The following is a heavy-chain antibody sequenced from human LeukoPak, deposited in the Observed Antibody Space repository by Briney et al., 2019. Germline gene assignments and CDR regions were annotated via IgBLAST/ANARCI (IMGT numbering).Heavy chain of an antibody. CDR1: GFTLSSYA. D-gene: IGHD6-6*01. CDR2: ISYDGSNK. V-gene: IGHV3-30-3*01. Sequence: QPWRSLRLSCAASGFTLSSYAMHWVRQAPGKGLEWVAVISYDGSNKYYADSVKGRFTISRDNSKDTLYLQMNSLRAEDTAVYYCARDNSRYSRSYNWFDPWGQGTLVTVSS. J-gene: IGHJ5*02. CDR3: ARDNSRYSRSYNWFDP.